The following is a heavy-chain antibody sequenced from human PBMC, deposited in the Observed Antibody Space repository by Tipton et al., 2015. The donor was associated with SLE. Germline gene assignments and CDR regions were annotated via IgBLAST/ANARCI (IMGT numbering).Heavy chain of an antibody. J-gene: IGHJ2*01. CDR1: GGSFSGYY. Sequence: GSLRLSCAVYGGSFSGYYWSWIRQPPGKGLEWIGEINHSGSTNYNPSLKSRVTISVDTSKNQFSLKLSSVTAADTAVYYCASYGEVWYFDLWGRGTLVTVSS. CDR2: INHSGST. V-gene: IGHV4-34*01. D-gene: IGHD4/OR15-4a*01. CDR3: ASYGEVWYFDL.